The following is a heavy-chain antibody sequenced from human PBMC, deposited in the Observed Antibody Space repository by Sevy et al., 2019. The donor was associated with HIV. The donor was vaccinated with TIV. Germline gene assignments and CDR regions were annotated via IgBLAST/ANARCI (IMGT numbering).Heavy chain of an antibody. V-gene: IGHV4-39*01. CDR1: GGSISRNSYD. Sequence: SETSLTCSVSGGSISRNSYDWGWIRQPPGKGLEGIGSIFYSGNTYYATSLRSRVTISVDTSKNQFSLNLSSVTDADAAVYYCARHGGLVDRGFDFWGQGTLVTVSS. J-gene: IGHJ4*02. D-gene: IGHD2-21*01. CDR2: IFYSGNT. CDR3: ARHGGLVDRGFDF.